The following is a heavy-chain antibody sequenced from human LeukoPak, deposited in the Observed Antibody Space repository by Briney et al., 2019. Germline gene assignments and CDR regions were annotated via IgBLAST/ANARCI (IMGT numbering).Heavy chain of an antibody. CDR1: GYTFTSYY. V-gene: IGHV1-46*01. CDR3: ARGRFLEWFRIYYYYGMDV. D-gene: IGHD3-3*01. Sequence: RASVKVSCKASGYTFTSYYMHWVRQAPGQGLEWMGIINPSGGNTSYAQKFQGRVTMTRDTSTSTVYMELSSLRSEDTAVYYCARGRFLEWFRIYYYYGMDVWGQGTTVTVSS. J-gene: IGHJ6*02. CDR2: INPSGGNT.